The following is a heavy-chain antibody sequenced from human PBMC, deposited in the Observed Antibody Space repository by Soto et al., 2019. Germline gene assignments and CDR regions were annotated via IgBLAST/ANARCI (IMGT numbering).Heavy chain of an antibody. CDR2: IIPIFGTA. CDR1: GGTFSSYA. V-gene: IGHV1-69*01. D-gene: IGHD6-13*01. Sequence: QVQLVQSGAEVKKPGSSVKVSCKASGGTFSSYAISWVRQAPGQGLEWMGGIIPIFGTANYAQKVQGRVTMTADESTSTAYKELSSQKTEDTAVYYCARDPTPRWIPSRGYYGIDPWGQGTPVTVSS. J-gene: IGHJ5*02. CDR3: ARDPTPRWIPSRGYYGIDP.